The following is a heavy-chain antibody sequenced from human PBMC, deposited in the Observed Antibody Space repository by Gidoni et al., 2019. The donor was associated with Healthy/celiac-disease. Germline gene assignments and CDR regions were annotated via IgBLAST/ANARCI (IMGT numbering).Heavy chain of an antibody. CDR3: ARETGRVLRYFDWVTRFDY. CDR2: ISSSSSTI. V-gene: IGHV3-48*02. D-gene: IGHD3-9*01. Sequence: EVQLVESGGGLVQPGGSLRLSCAASGFTFSSYSMNWVRQAPGKGLEWVSYISSSSSTIYYADSVKGRFTISRDNAKNSLYLQMNSLRDEDTAVYYCARETGRVLRYFDWVTRFDYWGQGTLVTVSS. J-gene: IGHJ4*02. CDR1: GFTFSSYS.